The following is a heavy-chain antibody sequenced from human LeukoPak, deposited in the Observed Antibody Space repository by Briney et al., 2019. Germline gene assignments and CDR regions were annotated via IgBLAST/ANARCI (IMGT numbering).Heavy chain of an antibody. CDR2: FDPEDGET. V-gene: IGHV1-24*01. Sequence: ASVKVSCKVSGYTLTELSMHWVRQAPGKGLEWMGGFDPEDGETIYAQKFQGRVTMTEDTSTDTAYMELSSLRSEDTAVYYCATASHYDILTGYSGYYMDVWGKGTTVTISS. D-gene: IGHD3-9*01. CDR3: ATASHYDILTGYSGYYMDV. J-gene: IGHJ6*03. CDR1: GYTLTELS.